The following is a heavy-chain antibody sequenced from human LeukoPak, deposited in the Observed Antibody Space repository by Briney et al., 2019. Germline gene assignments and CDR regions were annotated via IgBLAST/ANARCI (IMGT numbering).Heavy chain of an antibody. Sequence: GGSLRLSCAASGFTFSSYDMSWVRLAPGKGLEWVSTISGSGGNTYYTDSVKGRFTISRDNSKNTLYLQMNSLRAEDTAVYYCAKAYSSGWPTHPFDYWGQGTLVTVSS. D-gene: IGHD6-19*01. CDR3: AKAYSSGWPTHPFDY. V-gene: IGHV3-23*01. CDR2: ISGSGGNT. J-gene: IGHJ4*02. CDR1: GFTFSSYD.